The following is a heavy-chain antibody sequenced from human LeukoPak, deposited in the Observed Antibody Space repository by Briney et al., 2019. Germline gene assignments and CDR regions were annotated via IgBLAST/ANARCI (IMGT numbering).Heavy chain of an antibody. CDR2: INPDSGGT. J-gene: IGHJ4*02. CDR1: GYTFTVYY. D-gene: IGHD3-22*01. CDR3: ARDFYDNSGYLPSY. Sequence: ASVKVSCKASGYTFTVYYMHWVRQAPGQGLEWMGWINPDSGGTNYAQKFQGRVTMTRDTSISTAYMELSRLRSDDTAVYYCARDFYDNSGYLPSYWGQGTLVTVSS. V-gene: IGHV1-2*02.